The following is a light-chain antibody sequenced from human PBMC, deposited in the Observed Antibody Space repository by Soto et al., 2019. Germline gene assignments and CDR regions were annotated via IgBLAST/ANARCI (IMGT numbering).Light chain of an antibody. J-gene: IGLJ1*01. CDR3: SSYTTSNTPLYV. CDR2: EVS. Sequence: QSVLTQPPSVSAAPGQEVTISCSGSSSNIGGNSVSWYQQLPGTAPKLLIYEVSNRPSGVSNRFSGSQSGNTASLTISGLQAEDEANYYCSSYTTSNTPLYVFGTGTKVTVL. V-gene: IGLV2-14*01. CDR1: SSNIGGNS.